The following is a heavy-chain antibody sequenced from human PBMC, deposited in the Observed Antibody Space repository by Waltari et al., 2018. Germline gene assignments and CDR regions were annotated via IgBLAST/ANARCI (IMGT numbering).Heavy chain of an antibody. Sequence: QVQLVQSGAEVKKPGASVKVSCKASGYTFTSYAMHWVRQAPGQRLEWMGWINAGNGNTKYSQKFQGRVTITRDTSASTAYMELSSLRSEDTAVYDCARLVDYDILTGYSQNFDYWGQGTLVTVSS. J-gene: IGHJ4*02. CDR3: ARLVDYDILTGYSQNFDY. CDR1: GYTFTSYA. D-gene: IGHD3-9*01. CDR2: INAGNGNT. V-gene: IGHV1-3*01.